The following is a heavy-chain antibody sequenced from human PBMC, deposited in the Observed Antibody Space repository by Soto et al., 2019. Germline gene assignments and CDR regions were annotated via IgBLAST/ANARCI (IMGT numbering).Heavy chain of an antibody. CDR1: GYSFTDYH. CDR2: INPKSGGT. D-gene: IGHD2-8*01. CDR3: ARGDSTDCSNGVCSFFYNHDMDV. V-gene: IGHV1-2*04. Sequence: GASVKVSCKASGYSFTDYHIHWVRQAPGQGLEWLGRINPKSGGTSTAQKFQGWVTMTTDTSISTASMELTKLTSDDTAIYYCARGDSTDCSNGVCSFFYNHDMDVWGQGTTVTVSS. J-gene: IGHJ6*02.